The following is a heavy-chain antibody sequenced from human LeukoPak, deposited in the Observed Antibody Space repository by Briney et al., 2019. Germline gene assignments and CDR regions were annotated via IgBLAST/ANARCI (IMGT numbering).Heavy chain of an antibody. Sequence: ASVKDSCMASVGTFSSYAISWVRQAPGQGLEWMGRINPILGIANYAQKFQGRVTITADKSTSTAYMKLSSLRSEDTAVYYCVTSSIVGHGLFDPWGQGTLVTVSS. CDR3: VTSSIVGHGLFDP. CDR1: VGTFSSYA. J-gene: IGHJ5*02. CDR2: INPILGIA. V-gene: IGHV1-69*04. D-gene: IGHD3-22*01.